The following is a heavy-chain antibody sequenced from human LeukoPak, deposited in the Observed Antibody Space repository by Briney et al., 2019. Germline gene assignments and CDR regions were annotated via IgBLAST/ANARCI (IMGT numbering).Heavy chain of an antibody. D-gene: IGHD3-10*01. V-gene: IGHV1-69*04. CDR3: ARDRPGAAHYYGSGSYYNPLDY. CDR1: GGTFSSYA. Sequence: ASVKASCKASGGTFSSYAISWVRQAPGQGLEWMGRIISILGIADYAQKFQGRVTITADKSTSTAYMEPSSLRSEDTAVYYCARDRPGAAHYYGSGSYYNPLDYWGQGTLVTVSS. CDR2: IISILGIA. J-gene: IGHJ4*02.